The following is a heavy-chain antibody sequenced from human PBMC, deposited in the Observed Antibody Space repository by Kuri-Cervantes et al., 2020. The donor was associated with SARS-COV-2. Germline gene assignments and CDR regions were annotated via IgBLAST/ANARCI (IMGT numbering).Heavy chain of an antibody. Sequence: GESLKISCAASGFTFTNYAMSWVRQAPGKGLEWVSSISNSGGGTYYADSVKGRFIISRDNSKKTLYLQMNSLRAEDTAVYYCARAGASDFWSGYYWVYFDYWGQGTLVTVSS. CDR1: GFTFTNYA. V-gene: IGHV3-23*01. CDR3: ARAGASDFWSGYYWVYFDY. J-gene: IGHJ4*02. CDR2: ISNSGGGT. D-gene: IGHD3-3*01.